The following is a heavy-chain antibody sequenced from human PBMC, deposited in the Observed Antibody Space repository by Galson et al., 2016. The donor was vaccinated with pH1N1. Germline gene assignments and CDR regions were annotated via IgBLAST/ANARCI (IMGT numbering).Heavy chain of an antibody. J-gene: IGHJ3*02. CDR1: GYIFTNYC. CDR3: ILMSRGNALNM. CDR2: INPNSGGT. Sequence: SVKVSCKASGYIFTNYCIHWVRQAPGQGLEWMGWINPNSGGTKFPQKFQGRVTMTRDTSITTAYMDLSSLRSDDTAVYYCILMSRGNALNMWGQGTMVTVSS. D-gene: IGHD3-10*01. V-gene: IGHV1-2*02.